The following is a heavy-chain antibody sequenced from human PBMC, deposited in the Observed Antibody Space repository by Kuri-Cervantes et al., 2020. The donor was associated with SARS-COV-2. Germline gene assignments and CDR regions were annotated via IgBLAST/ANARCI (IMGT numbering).Heavy chain of an antibody. CDR2: IKQDGSEK. Sequence: GESLKISCAASGFTFSSYWMSWVRQAPGKGLEWVANIKQDGSEKYYVDSVKGRFTISRDNAKTSLYPQMNSLSAEDTAVYYCARDRGIAAAGGFAPWGQGTLVTVSS. J-gene: IGHJ5*02. V-gene: IGHV3-7*01. CDR1: GFTFSSYW. D-gene: IGHD6-13*01. CDR3: ARDRGIAAAGGFAP.